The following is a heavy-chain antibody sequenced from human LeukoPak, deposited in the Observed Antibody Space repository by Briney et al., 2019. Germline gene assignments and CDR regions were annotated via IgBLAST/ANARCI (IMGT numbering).Heavy chain of an antibody. J-gene: IGHJ4*02. CDR1: GFTFSIYG. CDR3: AKAAMYSNRWTPFDD. V-gene: IGHV3-30*18. D-gene: IGHD2/OR15-2a*01. CDR2: LAGDGVNI. Sequence: PGGSLRLSCAASGFTFSIYGMHWVRQAPGMGLEWVALLAGDGVNIFYADSVKGRFTISRDNSKNTLYLQMNSLRPEDTAVYYCAKAAMYSNRWTPFDDWGQGTLVTVSS.